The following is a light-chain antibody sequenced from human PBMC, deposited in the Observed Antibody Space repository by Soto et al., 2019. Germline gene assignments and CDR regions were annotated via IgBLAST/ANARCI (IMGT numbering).Light chain of an antibody. CDR3: QQYGSSPWT. Sequence: EIVLTQSPDTLSLSPGERATLSCRASQSVRSSFLAWYQQKPGQAPRLLIYVPSSRATGVPDRFSGSGSGTDFTLTINRLEPEDFAVYYCQQYGSSPWTFGQGTKVEIK. V-gene: IGKV3-20*01. CDR2: VPS. J-gene: IGKJ1*01. CDR1: QSVRSSF.